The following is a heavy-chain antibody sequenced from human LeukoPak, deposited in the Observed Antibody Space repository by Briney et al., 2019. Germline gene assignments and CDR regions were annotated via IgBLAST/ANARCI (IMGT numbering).Heavy chain of an antibody. CDR1: GDSITSSSYY. CDR3: ARWGGIAVAGTNWFDP. CDR2: IYYTGGT. V-gene: IGHV4-39*07. J-gene: IGHJ5*02. D-gene: IGHD6-19*01. Sequence: SETLSLTCSVSGDSITSSSYYWGWIRQPPEKGLEWIGSIYYTGGTYYSPSLKSRVTISVDTSKNQFSLKLSSVTAADTAVYYCARWGGIAVAGTNWFDPWGQGTLVTVSS.